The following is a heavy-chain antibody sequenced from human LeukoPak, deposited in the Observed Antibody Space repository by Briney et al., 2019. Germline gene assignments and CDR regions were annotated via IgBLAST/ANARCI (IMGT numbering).Heavy chain of an antibody. CDR1: GVTFSNYW. V-gene: IGHV3-7*01. CDR3: ARDRQIAY. Sequence: GSLRLSCAASGVTFSNYWLTWVRQAPGQGLEWVANIKQDGSEKHYVDSVKGRFTISRDNAKNSLYLQMNSLRAEDTAVYYCARDRQIAYWGQGTLATVSS. CDR2: IKQDGSEK. J-gene: IGHJ4*02.